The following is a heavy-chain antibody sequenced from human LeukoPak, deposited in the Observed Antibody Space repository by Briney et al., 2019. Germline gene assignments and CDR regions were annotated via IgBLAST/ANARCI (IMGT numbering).Heavy chain of an antibody. CDR3: ARERVGAFDY. D-gene: IGHD1-26*01. Sequence: GGSLRLSCAASGFTFSSYNMNWVRQAPGKGLEWVSYISSSSSIYYADSVKGRFTISRDNAKNSLYLQMNSLRVEDTALYYCARERVGAFDYWGQGTLATVSS. CDR1: GFTFSSYN. V-gene: IGHV3-48*04. J-gene: IGHJ4*02. CDR2: ISSSSSI.